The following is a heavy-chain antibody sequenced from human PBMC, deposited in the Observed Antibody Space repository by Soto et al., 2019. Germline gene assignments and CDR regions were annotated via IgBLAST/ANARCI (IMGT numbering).Heavy chain of an antibody. CDR1: GFTFSSYW. J-gene: IGHJ6*02. Sequence: PGGSLRLSCAASGFTFSSYWMSWVRQAPGKGLEWVANIKQDGSEKYYVDSVKGRFTISRDNAKNSLYLQMNSLRAEDTAVYYCARDDLRYFDWLPPVGGMDVWGQGTTVTVSS. CDR3: ARDDLRYFDWLPPVGGMDV. V-gene: IGHV3-7*05. CDR2: IKQDGSEK. D-gene: IGHD3-9*01.